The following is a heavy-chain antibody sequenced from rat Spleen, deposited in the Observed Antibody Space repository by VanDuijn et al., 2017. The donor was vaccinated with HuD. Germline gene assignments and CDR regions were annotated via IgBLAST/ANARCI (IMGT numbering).Heavy chain of an antibody. Sequence: VQLKESGPGLVQPSQTLSLTCTVSGFSLTTNGVSWVRQAPTKGLEWVATIIYDGSRTYYRDSVKGRFTISRDNAKSTLYLQMDSLRSEDTATYYCARHPWGDWGQGVMVTVSS. CDR3: ARHPWGD. CDR1: GFSLTTNG. CDR2: IIYDGSRT. D-gene: IGHD1-7*01. J-gene: IGHJ2*01. V-gene: IGHV5-29*01.